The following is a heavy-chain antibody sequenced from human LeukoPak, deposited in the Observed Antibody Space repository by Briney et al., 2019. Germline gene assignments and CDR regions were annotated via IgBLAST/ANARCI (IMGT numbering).Heavy chain of an antibody. CDR1: GGSISSYY. CDR2: IHSSGNT. D-gene: IGHD5-12*01. V-gene: IGHV4-59*08. J-gene: IGHJ4*02. CDR3: ARMGGYSGYATH. Sequence: SETLSLTCTVSGGSISSYYWSWIRQPPGKGLEWIGYIHSSGNTNYNPSLKSRVTISVDTPKNQFSLKLSSVTAADTAVYYCARMGGYSGYATHWGQGTLVTVSS.